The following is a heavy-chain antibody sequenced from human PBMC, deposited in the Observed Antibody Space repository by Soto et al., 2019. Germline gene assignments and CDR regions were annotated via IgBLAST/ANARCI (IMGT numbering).Heavy chain of an antibody. CDR3: AKDLSWGLLNPYYYYYGMDV. CDR2: ISGSGGST. CDR1: GFTFSSYA. V-gene: IGHV3-23*01. D-gene: IGHD1-26*01. J-gene: IGHJ6*02. Sequence: GGSLRLSCAASGFTFSSYAMSWVRQAPGKGLEWVSAISGSGGSTYYADSVKGRFTISRDNSKNTLYLQMNSLRAEDTAVYYCAKDLSWGLLNPYYYYYGMDVWGQGTTVTVSS.